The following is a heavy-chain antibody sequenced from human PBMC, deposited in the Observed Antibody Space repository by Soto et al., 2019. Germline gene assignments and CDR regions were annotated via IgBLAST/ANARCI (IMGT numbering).Heavy chain of an antibody. CDR3: ARDANGYGMDV. CDR1: GYIFTRYY. J-gene: IGHJ6*02. Sequence: QMKLVQSGAEVKEPGASVRISCKASGYIFTRYYMYWVRQAPGQGLEWMGIINPAGGAANYAQKLQGRVTMTGETSTSTVYMELRSLRSDDTATYYCARDANGYGMDVWGQGTTVTVSS. V-gene: IGHV1-46*04. CDR2: INPAGGAA.